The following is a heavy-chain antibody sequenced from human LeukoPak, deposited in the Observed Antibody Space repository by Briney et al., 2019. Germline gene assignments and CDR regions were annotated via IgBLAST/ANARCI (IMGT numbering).Heavy chain of an antibody. V-gene: IGHV5-51*01. Sequence: GESLKISCKGSGYRFTTYWIGWVRQMPGKGLEWMGIIYPGDSDTRYSPSFQGQVTISADKSISTAYLQWSSLKASDTAMYYCARRGYSGSYYMDYWGQGTLVTVSS. D-gene: IGHD1-26*01. CDR2: IYPGDSDT. J-gene: IGHJ4*02. CDR3: ARRGYSGSYYMDY. CDR1: GYRFTTYW.